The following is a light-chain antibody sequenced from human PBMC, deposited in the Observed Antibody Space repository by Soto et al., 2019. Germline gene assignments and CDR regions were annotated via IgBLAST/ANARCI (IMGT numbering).Light chain of an antibody. CDR2: QNN. J-gene: IGLJ2*01. CDR1: YSNIGSNS. CDR3: GTWDSSLSGAL. Sequence: QSVLTQAPSVSAAPGQRVTISCSVGYSNIGSNSVSWYQQLPGAAPKLLMFQNNKRRSGIPDRFSGSKSGTSATLGISGLQTGDEATYYCGTWDSSLSGALFGGGTQLTVL. V-gene: IGLV1-51*02.